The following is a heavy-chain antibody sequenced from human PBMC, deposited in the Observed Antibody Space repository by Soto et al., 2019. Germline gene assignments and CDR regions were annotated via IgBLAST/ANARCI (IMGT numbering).Heavy chain of an antibody. V-gene: IGHV1-3*01. CDR3: ARLQYDYVWGSYRHFDY. D-gene: IGHD3-16*02. CDR1: GYTFTSYA. CDR2: INAGNGNT. Sequence: ASVKVSCKASGYTFTSYAMHWVRQAPGQRLEWMGWINAGNGNTKYSQKFQGRVTITRDTSASTAYMELSSLRSEDTAVYYCARLQYDYVWGSYRHFDYWDQGTLVTVSS. J-gene: IGHJ4*02.